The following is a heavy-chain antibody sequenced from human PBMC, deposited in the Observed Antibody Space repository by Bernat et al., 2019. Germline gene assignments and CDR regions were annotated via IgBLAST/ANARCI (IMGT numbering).Heavy chain of an antibody. V-gene: IGHV1-18*04. J-gene: IGHJ6*02. CDR1: GYTFTSYG. CDR3: ARDRAAAGLKDCYYYYGMDV. D-gene: IGHD6-13*01. CDR2: ISAYNGNT. Sequence: QVQLVQSGAEVKKPGASVKVSCKASGYTFTSYGISWVRQAPGQGLEWMGWISAYNGNTNYAQKLQGRVTMTTDTSPSTAYMELRSLRSDDTAVYYCARDRAAAGLKDCYYYYGMDVWGQGTTVTVSS.